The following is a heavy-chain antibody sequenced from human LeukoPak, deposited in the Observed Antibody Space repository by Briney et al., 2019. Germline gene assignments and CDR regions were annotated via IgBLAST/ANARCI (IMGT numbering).Heavy chain of an antibody. V-gene: IGHV4-61*01. D-gene: IGHD4-23*01. CDR3: ARDMGAPDYGSYSVDY. Sequence: SETLSLTCTVSGGSVSSGSYYWSWIRQSPGRGPEWIAYIHYSGSAAYNPSLKSRVTISRDMSTNQFSLKMTSVTAADTAVYFCARDMGAPDYGSYSVDYWGQGTLVTVSS. CDR2: IHYSGSA. J-gene: IGHJ4*02. CDR1: GGSVSSGSYY.